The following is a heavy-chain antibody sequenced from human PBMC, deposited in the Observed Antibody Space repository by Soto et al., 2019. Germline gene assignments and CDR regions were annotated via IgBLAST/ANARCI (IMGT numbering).Heavy chain of an antibody. V-gene: IGHV3-11*01. D-gene: IGHD3-10*01. Sequence: PGGSLRLSCIASGFTFSDYYMSWIRQAPGKGLEWVSYISSSGSTIYYADSVKGRFTISRDNAKNSLYLQMNSLRAEDTAVYYCASESYYGSGVRPWGQGTLVTVSS. J-gene: IGHJ5*02. CDR2: ISSSGSTI. CDR1: GFTFSDYY. CDR3: ASESYYGSGVRP.